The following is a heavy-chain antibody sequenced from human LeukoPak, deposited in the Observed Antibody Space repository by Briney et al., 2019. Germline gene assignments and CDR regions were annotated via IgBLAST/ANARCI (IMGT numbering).Heavy chain of an antibody. Sequence: SETLSLTCAVYGGSFSCYYWSWIRQPPGKGLEWIGEINHSGSTNYNSSLKSRVTISVDTSKNQFSLKLSSVTAADTAVYYCARQCYYDSSGYYYFDYWGQGTLVTVSS. V-gene: IGHV4-34*01. D-gene: IGHD3-22*01. CDR2: INHSGST. CDR3: ARQCYYDSSGYYYFDY. CDR1: GGSFSCYY. J-gene: IGHJ4*02.